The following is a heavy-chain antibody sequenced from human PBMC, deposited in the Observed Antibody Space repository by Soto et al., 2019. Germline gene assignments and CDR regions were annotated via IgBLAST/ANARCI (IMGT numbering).Heavy chain of an antibody. CDR3: ARVKGGSGGKGDPLDC. CDR2: IDGDGRTK. D-gene: IGHD2-15*01. Sequence: EAQLVESGGGLVQAGGSLRLSCAGPGPTLSGYWFHWVPQAPGKGRVWVAHIDGDGRTKRIADSVKGRFTISRDNANNKLYLQMNSLRAEDTAVYYCARVKGGSGGKGDPLDCWGQGTLVTVSS. V-gene: IGHV3-74*01. CDR1: GPTLSGYW. J-gene: IGHJ4*02.